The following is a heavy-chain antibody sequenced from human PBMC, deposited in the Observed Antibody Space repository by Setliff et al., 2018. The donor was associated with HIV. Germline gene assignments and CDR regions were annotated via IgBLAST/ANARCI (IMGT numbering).Heavy chain of an antibody. CDR2: ISGSGGNT. CDR1: GFTFSSYA. J-gene: IGHJ4*02. Sequence: PGGSLRLSCAASGFTFSSYAMSWVRQAPGKGLEWVSTISGSGGNTYYADSVKGRFTISRDNAKNSLYLQMNSLRAEDTAVYYCARVVVGLYYFDYWGQGTLVTVSS. D-gene: IGHD2-15*01. CDR3: ARVVVGLYYFDY. V-gene: IGHV3-23*01.